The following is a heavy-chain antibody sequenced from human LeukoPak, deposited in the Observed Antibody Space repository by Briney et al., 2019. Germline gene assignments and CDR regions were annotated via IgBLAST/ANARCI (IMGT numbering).Heavy chain of an antibody. V-gene: IGHV3-7*03. CDR2: INKDGGEK. D-gene: IGHD1-26*01. CDR1: GFTFSSYW. J-gene: IGHJ4*02. Sequence: GGSLRLSCAASGFTFSSYWMSWVRQAPGRGLEWVANINKDGGEKYYVDSVKGRFTISRDNAKNSLYLQMNSLRADDTAVYYCVKDSPPRYSGSPPAYWGQGTLVTVSS. CDR3: VKDSPPRYSGSPPAY.